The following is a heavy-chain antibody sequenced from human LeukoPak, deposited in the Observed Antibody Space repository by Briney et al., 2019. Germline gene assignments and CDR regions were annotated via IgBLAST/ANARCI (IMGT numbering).Heavy chain of an antibody. CDR2: INHSGST. CDR1: GGSFSGYY. D-gene: IGHD6-13*01. CDR3: ARRLSSSWYDY. V-gene: IGHV4-34*01. Sequence: PSETLSLTCAVYGGSFSGYYWSWIRQPPGKGLEWIGEINHSGSTNYNPSLKSRVTISVDTSKNQFSLKVSTVTAADTAVYYCARRLSSSWYDYWGQGTLVTVSS. J-gene: IGHJ4*02.